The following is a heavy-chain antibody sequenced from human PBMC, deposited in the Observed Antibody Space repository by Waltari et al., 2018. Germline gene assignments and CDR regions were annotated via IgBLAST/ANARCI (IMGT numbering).Heavy chain of an antibody. J-gene: IGHJ4*02. V-gene: IGHV4-59*08. CDR2: IYYSGST. D-gene: IGHD3-22*01. CDR1: GGPLSNYF. Sequence: QVQLQESGPGLVKPAETLSLTCTVSGGPLSNYFWIWIRRPPGKGLEWIGYIYYSGSTSYTPSLKSRVTISVDTSKNQVSLNLSSVTAADTAVYYCARQRYYYDESGYYHHFDHWGPGSLVTVSS. CDR3: ARQRYYYDESGYYHHFDH.